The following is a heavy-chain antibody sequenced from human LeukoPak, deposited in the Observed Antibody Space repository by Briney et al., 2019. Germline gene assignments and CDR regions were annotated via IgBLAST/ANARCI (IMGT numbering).Heavy chain of an antibody. V-gene: IGHV4-34*01. Sequence: SETLSLTCAVYGGSFSGYYWSWIRQPPGKGLEWIGSIYYSGSTYYNPSLKSRVTISVDTSKNQFSLKLSSVTAADTAVYYCARHSVGGCDYWGQGTLVTVSS. J-gene: IGHJ4*02. CDR1: GGSFSGYY. CDR2: IYYSGST. CDR3: ARHSVGGCDY. D-gene: IGHD3-16*01.